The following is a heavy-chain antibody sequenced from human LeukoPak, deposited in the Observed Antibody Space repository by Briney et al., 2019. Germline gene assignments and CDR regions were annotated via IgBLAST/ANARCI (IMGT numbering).Heavy chain of an antibody. CDR3: ARRRGRYSGDAFDI. V-gene: IGHV5-51*01. CDR1: GYRFTSYW. Sequence: GESLKISCKGSGYRFTSYWIGWVRQMPGKGLEWMGFIYPGDSDTRYSPSFQGQVTISANKSMSTAYLQWSSLKASDTAMYYCARRRGRYSGDAFDIWGQGTMVTVSS. J-gene: IGHJ3*02. D-gene: IGHD1-26*01. CDR2: IYPGDSDT.